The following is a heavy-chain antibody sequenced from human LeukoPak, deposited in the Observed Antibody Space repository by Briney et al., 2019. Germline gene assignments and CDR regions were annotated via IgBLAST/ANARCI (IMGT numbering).Heavy chain of an antibody. Sequence: PSDTLSLTCTVSGGSISSYYWSWIRQPPGKGLEWMGYINYSGSTNYNPSIKSRVTISVDTSKNQFSLKLSSVTAADTAVYYCARHALYCSSTSCYEVFDYWGQGTLVTVSS. D-gene: IGHD2-2*01. CDR3: ARHALYCSSTSCYEVFDY. V-gene: IGHV4-59*07. J-gene: IGHJ4*02. CDR1: GGSISSYY. CDR2: INYSGST.